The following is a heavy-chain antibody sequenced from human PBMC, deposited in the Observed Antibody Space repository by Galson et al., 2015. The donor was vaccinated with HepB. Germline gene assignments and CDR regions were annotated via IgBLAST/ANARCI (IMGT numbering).Heavy chain of an antibody. CDR1: GFTFSSYN. Sequence: SLRLSCAGSGFTFSSYNLNWVRQAPGKGLEWVSSISISSSYIYYADSVKGRFTISRDNAKNSLYLQMNSLRAEDTAVYYCARDGWDDYSSYFFDYWGQGTLVTVSS. V-gene: IGHV3-21*01. CDR3: ARDGWDDYSSYFFDY. CDR2: ISISSSYI. D-gene: IGHD4-11*01. J-gene: IGHJ4*02.